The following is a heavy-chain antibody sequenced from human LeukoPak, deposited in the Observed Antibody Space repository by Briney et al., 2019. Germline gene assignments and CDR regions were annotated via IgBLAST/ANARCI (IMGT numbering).Heavy chain of an antibody. CDR1: GLSISNCA. J-gene: IGHJ4*02. D-gene: IGHD6-19*01. V-gene: IGHV3-23*01. Sequence: PGGSLRLSCAASGLSISNCAMTWLRQAPGKGLEWVSGITGSGDNTYYADSVKGRFTITRDNSKNTLYLQMNSLRADDTAVYYCARYHTSGWNYFDYWGQGTLVSVSS. CDR2: ITGSGDNT. CDR3: ARYHTSGWNYFDY.